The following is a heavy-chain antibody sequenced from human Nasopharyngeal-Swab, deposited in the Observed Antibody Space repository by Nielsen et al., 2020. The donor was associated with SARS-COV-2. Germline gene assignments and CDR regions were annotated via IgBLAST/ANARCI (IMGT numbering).Heavy chain of an antibody. Sequence: ASVKVSCKASGYTFTSYAMHWVRQAPGQRLEWMGWINAGNGNTKYSQKFQGRVTITGDTSASTAYMELSSLRSEDTAVYYCARVGYKGWFDPWGQGTLVAVSS. CDR3: ARVGYKGWFDP. CDR2: INAGNGNT. D-gene: IGHD5-18*01. V-gene: IGHV1-3*01. J-gene: IGHJ5*02. CDR1: GYTFTSYA.